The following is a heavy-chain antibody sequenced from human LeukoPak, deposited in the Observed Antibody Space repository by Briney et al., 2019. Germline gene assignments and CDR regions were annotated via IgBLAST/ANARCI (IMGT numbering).Heavy chain of an antibody. CDR3: ARGESSGWYGDFDN. CDR2: ISSTSSYT. J-gene: IGHJ4*01. V-gene: IGHV3-21*01. Sequence: GGSLRLLCAASGHTVSSKYMSWVRQAPGKGLGWVSSISSTSSYTFYADSVKGRCTISRDNAKNSLYLQMNSLRAEDTAVYYCARGESSGWYGDFDNWGQGTLVTVSS. CDR1: GHTVSSKY. D-gene: IGHD6-19*01.